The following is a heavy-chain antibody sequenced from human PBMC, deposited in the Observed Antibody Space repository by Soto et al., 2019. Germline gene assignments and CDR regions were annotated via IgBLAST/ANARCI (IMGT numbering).Heavy chain of an antibody. V-gene: IGHV1-69*13. D-gene: IGHD1-1*01. CDR2: IIPIFGTA. J-gene: IGHJ5*02. CDR3: ARDHSRGYNWNGDWFDP. Sequence: SVKVSCKASGCTFISYAISWLRQAPGQGLEWMGGIIPIFGTANYAQKFQGRVTITADESTSTAYMELSSLRSEDTAVYYCARDHSRGYNWNGDWFDPWGRGTLVTVSS. CDR1: GCTFISYA.